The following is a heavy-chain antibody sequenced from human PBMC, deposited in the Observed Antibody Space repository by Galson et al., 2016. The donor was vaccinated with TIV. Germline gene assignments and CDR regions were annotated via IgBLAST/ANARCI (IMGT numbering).Heavy chain of an antibody. CDR1: GYSFDTYW. D-gene: IGHD2/OR15-2a*01. CDR2: IYPGDSDT. CDR3: ARRLLAFDV. J-gene: IGHJ6*02. Sequence: QSGAEVKKPGESLKISCKASGYSFDTYWIGWMRQMPGKGLEWMGIIYPGDSDTTYSPSFQGQVTISADKSINTAYLQWNSLKASDTAIYFCARRLLAFDVWGQGTAVTVSS. V-gene: IGHV5-51*01.